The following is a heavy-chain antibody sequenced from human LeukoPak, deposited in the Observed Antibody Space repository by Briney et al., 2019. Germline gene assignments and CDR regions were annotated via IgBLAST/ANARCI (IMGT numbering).Heavy chain of an antibody. Sequence: GGSLRLSCAASGFTFSSYEMNWVRQAPGKGLEWVSAISGSGGSTYYADSVKGRFTISRDNSKNTLYLQMNSLRAEDTAVYYCANYYGSGSYFRSLPEDAFDIWGQGTMVTVSS. D-gene: IGHD3-10*01. V-gene: IGHV3-23*01. J-gene: IGHJ3*02. CDR1: GFTFSSYE. CDR3: ANYYGSGSYFRSLPEDAFDI. CDR2: ISGSGGST.